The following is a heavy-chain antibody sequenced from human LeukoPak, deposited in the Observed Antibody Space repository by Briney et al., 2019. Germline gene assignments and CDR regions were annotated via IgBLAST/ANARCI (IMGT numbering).Heavy chain of an antibody. Sequence: ASVKVSCKASGYTFTSYAMNWVRQAPGQGIEWMGRINTNTGNPTYAQGFTGRFVFSLDTSVSTAYLQISSLKAEDTAVYYCARVVESSYYYDSSGQGYWGQGTLVTVSS. D-gene: IGHD3-22*01. J-gene: IGHJ4*02. CDR2: INTNTGNP. CDR3: ARVVESSYYYDSSGQGY. CDR1: GYTFTSYA. V-gene: IGHV7-4-1*02.